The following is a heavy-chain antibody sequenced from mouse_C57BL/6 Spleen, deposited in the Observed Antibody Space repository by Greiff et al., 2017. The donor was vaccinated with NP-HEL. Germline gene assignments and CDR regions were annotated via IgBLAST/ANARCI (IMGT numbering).Heavy chain of an antibody. Sequence: VQLQQSGPELVKPGASVKISCKASGYTFTDYYMNWVKQSHGKSLEWIGDINPNNGGTSYNQKFKGKATLTVDKSSSTAYMELRSLTSEDSAVYYCAYITTVVDYWGQGTTLTVSS. CDR1: GYTFTDYY. CDR3: AYITTVVDY. D-gene: IGHD1-1*01. V-gene: IGHV1-26*01. CDR2: INPNNGGT. J-gene: IGHJ2*01.